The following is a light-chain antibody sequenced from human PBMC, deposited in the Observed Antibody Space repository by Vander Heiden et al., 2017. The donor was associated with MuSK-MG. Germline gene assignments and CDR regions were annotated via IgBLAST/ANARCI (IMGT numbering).Light chain of an antibody. Sequence: QSVLTQPPSASGTPGQRVTNSCSGSSPNIGSNTVNWYQQPPGTPPNLLIYSNTQRPAGVPARFSGSKSGTSASLAISGLQSEDEADYYCAAWDDSLNVVFGGGTKLTVL. J-gene: IGLJ2*01. CDR3: AAWDDSLNVV. CDR1: SPNIGSNT. CDR2: SNT. V-gene: IGLV1-44*01.